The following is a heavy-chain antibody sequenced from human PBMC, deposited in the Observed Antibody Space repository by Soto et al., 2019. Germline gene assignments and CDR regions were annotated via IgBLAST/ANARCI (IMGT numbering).Heavy chain of an antibody. D-gene: IGHD6-19*01. CDR2: ISGSGGST. J-gene: IGHJ6*02. CDR3: AKATLSSLGPQWLTHYYYYGMDV. V-gene: IGHV3-23*01. CDR1: GFTFSSYA. Sequence: GGSLRLSCAASGFTFSSYAMSWVRQAPGKGLEWVSAISGSGGSTYYADSVKGRFTISRDNSKNTLYLQMNSLRAEDTAVYYCAKATLSSLGPQWLTHYYYYGMDVWGQGTTVTVSS.